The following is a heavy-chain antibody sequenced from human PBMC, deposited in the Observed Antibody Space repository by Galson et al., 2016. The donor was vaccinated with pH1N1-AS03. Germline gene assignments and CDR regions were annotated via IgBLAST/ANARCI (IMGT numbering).Heavy chain of an antibody. CDR1: GFSLSTIGMR. D-gene: IGHD5-18*01. J-gene: IGHJ4*02. CDR3: ARIRGYSYYFDY. V-gene: IGHV2-70*04. Sequence: PALVKPTQTLTLTCTFSGFSLSTIGMRVNWVRQPPGKALEWLARIDWDDDKDYSTSLKTRLTISQDTSKNQVVLTMTNMDPGDTATYYCARIRGYSYYFDYWGQGTLVTVSS. CDR2: IDWDDDK.